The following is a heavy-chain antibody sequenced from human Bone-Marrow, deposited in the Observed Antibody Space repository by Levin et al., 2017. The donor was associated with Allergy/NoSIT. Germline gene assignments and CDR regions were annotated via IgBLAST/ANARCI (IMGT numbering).Heavy chain of an antibody. CDR1: GFTFSSES. D-gene: IGHD1/OR15-1a*01. V-gene: IGHV3-21*06. Sequence: AGGSLRLSCGASGFTFSSESMNWVRQAPGKRLEWVSSMSSRGSFIYYADSVKGRFTISRENAKNSVYLQMNSLRDEDTAVYYCARGTATTSKYFDLWGRGTLVTVSS. J-gene: IGHJ2*01. CDR2: MSSRGSFI. CDR3: ARGTATTSKYFDL.